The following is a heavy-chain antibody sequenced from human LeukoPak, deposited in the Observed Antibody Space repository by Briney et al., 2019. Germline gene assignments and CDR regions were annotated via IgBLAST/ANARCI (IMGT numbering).Heavy chain of an antibody. CDR2: IRGGGENT. J-gene: IGHJ4*02. CDR1: GFTFSAYS. V-gene: IGHV3-23*01. Sequence: PGGSLTLSCAASGFTFSAYSRSWVRQAPGKGLEWVSAIRGGGENTYYADSVKGRFTISRDNSKDTLSLQMNSLRAEDTAVYYCAKISWDGRGTFYWGQGTLVTVSS. CDR3: AKISWDGRGTFY. D-gene: IGHD2-15*01.